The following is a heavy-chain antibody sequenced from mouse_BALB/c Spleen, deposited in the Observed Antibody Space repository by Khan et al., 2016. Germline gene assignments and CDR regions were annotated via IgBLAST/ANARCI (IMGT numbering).Heavy chain of an antibody. D-gene: IGHD1-2*01. V-gene: IGHV3-2*02. CDR3: AVIHYYGYFDY. CDR2: ISYSGST. CDR1: GYSITSDYA. Sequence: EVQLQESGPGLVKPSQSLSLTCTVTGYSITSDYAWNWIRQFPGNKLEWMGYISYSGSTIYNPSLKSRISITRDTSKNQFFLQLKSVTNADTATYFCAVIHYYGYFDYWGQGTTLTVSS. J-gene: IGHJ2*01.